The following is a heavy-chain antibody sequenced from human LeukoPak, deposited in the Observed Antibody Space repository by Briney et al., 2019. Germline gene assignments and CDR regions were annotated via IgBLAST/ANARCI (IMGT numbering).Heavy chain of an antibody. CDR1: GFTFSSYA. V-gene: IGHV3-23*01. CDR2: ISGSGGST. D-gene: IGHD3-22*01. CDR3: AKDSHYYDSSGYYYYYFDY. J-gene: IGHJ4*02. Sequence: SGGSLRLSCAASGFTFSSYAMSWVRQAPGKGLEWVSAISGSGGSTYYADSVKGRFTISRGNSKNTLYLQMNSLRAEDTAVYYCAKDSHYYDSSGYYYYYFDYWGQGTLVTVSS.